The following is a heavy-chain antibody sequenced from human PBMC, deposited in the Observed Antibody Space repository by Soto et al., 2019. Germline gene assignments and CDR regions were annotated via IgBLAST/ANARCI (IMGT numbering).Heavy chain of an antibody. D-gene: IGHD3-10*01. V-gene: IGHV4-61*08. Sequence: PSETLSLTCTVSGDSVSSSEYYWMWIRQPPGKGLEWLGYISYSGGTNHNPSLKSRVSISGDTSKNQFSLKLSSVIAADTAVYYCARACYYGSGRGRSMDVWGQGITVTVS. CDR2: ISYSGGT. CDR1: GDSVSSSEYY. J-gene: IGHJ6*02. CDR3: ARACYYGSGRGRSMDV.